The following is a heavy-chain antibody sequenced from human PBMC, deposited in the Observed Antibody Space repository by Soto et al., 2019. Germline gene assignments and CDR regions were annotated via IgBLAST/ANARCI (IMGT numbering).Heavy chain of an antibody. D-gene: IGHD5-12*01. CDR1: GYTFSDSG. Sequence: ASVKVSCKASGYTFSDSGITWVRQAPGQGLEWMGWISVHNGKTNYAQKFQGRVTMTTDTATSTAYMELKRLRSDDSAVYYCARDQGRTRGYSGYDTGANWFDPWGQGTLVTVSS. V-gene: IGHV1-18*01. CDR3: ARDQGRTRGYSGYDTGANWFDP. CDR2: ISVHNGKT. J-gene: IGHJ5*02.